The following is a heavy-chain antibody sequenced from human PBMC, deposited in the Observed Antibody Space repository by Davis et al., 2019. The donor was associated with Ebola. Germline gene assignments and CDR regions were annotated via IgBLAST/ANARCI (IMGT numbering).Heavy chain of an antibody. J-gene: IGHJ6*04. CDR1: GYTFTSYG. D-gene: IGHD3-3*01. V-gene: IGHV1-18*04. Sequence: AASVKVSCKASGYTFTSYGITWVRQAPGQGLEWMGWISAYNGNTNYAQKFQGRVTITRDTSASTAYMELSSLRSEDTAVYYCARGLKLLRFLEWLYGMDVWGKGTTVTVSS. CDR3: ARGLKLLRFLEWLYGMDV. CDR2: ISAYNGNT.